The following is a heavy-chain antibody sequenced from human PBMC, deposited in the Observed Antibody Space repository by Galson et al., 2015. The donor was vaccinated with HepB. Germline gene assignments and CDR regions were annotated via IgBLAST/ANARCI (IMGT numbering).Heavy chain of an antibody. V-gene: IGHV5-51*01. CDR2: IYPGDSDT. J-gene: IGHJ4*02. CDR1: GYSFTSYW. Sequence: QSGAEVKKPGESLKISCKGSGYSFTSYWIGWVRQMPGKGLEWMGIIYPGDSDTRYSPSFQGQVTISADKSISTAYLQWSSLKASDTAMYYCARGLNGYDSSGFIWYFDYWGQGTLVTVSS. CDR3: ARGLNGYDSSGFIWYFDY. D-gene: IGHD3-22*01.